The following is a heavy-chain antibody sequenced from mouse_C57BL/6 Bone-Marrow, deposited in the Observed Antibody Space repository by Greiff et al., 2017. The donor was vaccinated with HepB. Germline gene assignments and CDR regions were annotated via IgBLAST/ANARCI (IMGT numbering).Heavy chain of an antibody. CDR2: IDPANGNT. Sequence: VQLKESVAELVRPGASVKLSCTASGFNIKNTYMHWVKQRPEQGLEWIGRIDPANGNTKYAQKFQGKATITVDTSSNTAYLQLSSLTYEDTAYYYCARNYCGSSLFAYWGQGTLVTVSA. V-gene: IGHV14-3*01. CDR1: GFNIKNTY. D-gene: IGHD1-1*01. CDR3: ARNYCGSSLFAY. J-gene: IGHJ3*01.